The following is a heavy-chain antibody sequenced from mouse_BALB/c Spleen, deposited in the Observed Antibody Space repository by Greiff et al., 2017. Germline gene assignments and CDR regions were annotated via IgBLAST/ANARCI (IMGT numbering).Heavy chain of an antibody. CDR2: IYPGSGST. CDR1: GYNFTSYW. Sequence: QVQLQQSGAELVKPGTSVKLSCKASGYNFTSYWINWVKLRPGQGLEWIGDIYPGSGSTNYNEKFKSKATLTVDTSSSTAYMQLSSLASEDSALYYCARYGYDVWYFDVWGAGTTVTVSS. D-gene: IGHD2-2*01. CDR3: ARYGYDVWYFDV. J-gene: IGHJ1*01. V-gene: IGHV1-55*01.